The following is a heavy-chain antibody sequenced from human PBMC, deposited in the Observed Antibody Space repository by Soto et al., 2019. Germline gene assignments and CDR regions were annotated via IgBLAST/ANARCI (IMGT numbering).Heavy chain of an antibody. CDR2: IYYSGNT. V-gene: IGHV4-31*03. CDR3: TVGGGGKSAYNDY. D-gene: IGHD2-15*01. Sequence: QVQLQESGPGLVKPSQTLSLTCTVSGGSISSGGYYWSWIRQHPGKGLEWIGYIYYSGNTFYNPSLTRRVTTSKDTSNNQFSLKLNSGAAADTAVYCCTVGGGGKSAYNDYWGQGTLVTVSS. J-gene: IGHJ4*02. CDR1: GGSISSGGYY.